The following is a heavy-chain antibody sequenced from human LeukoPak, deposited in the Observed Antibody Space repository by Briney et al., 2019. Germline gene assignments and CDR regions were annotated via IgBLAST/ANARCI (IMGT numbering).Heavy chain of an antibody. CDR1: GGSFSGYY. CDR2: IYHSGST. Sequence: PSETLSLTCAVYGGSFSGYYWSWIRQPPGKGLEWIGYIYHSGSTYYNPSLKSRVTISVDRSKNQFSLKLSSVTAADTAVYYCASIRGYSGYDSYWYFDLWGRGTLVTVSS. D-gene: IGHD5-12*01. CDR3: ASIRGYSGYDSYWYFDL. J-gene: IGHJ2*01. V-gene: IGHV4-34*01.